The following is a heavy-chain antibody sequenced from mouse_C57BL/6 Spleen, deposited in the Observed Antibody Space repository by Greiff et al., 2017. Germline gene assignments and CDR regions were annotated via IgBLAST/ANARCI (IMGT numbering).Heavy chain of an antibody. Sequence: QVQLQQPGAELVMPGASVKLSCKASGYTFTSYWMHWVKQRPGRGLEWIGEIDPSDSNTNYNQKLEGTSTLTVDKSSSTAYMQLSSLTSEDSAVYYCARRDYDDAMDYWGQGTSVTVSS. V-gene: IGHV1-69*01. CDR2: IDPSDSNT. J-gene: IGHJ4*01. CDR1: GYTFTSYW. CDR3: ARRDYDDAMDY. D-gene: IGHD2-4*01.